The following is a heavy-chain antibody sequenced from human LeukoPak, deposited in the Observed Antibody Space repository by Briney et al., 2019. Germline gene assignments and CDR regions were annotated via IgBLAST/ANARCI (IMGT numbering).Heavy chain of an antibody. CDR3: ARDYKVELVLHYYYYYGMDV. CDR1: GYTFTSYY. D-gene: IGHD6-6*01. V-gene: IGHV1-46*01. CDR2: INPSGGST. J-gene: IGHJ6*02. Sequence: ASVKVSCKPSGYTFTSYYMHWVRQPPGPGLEWMVIINPSGGSTSYAQKFQGRVTMTRDTSTSTVYMELSSLKSEDTAVYYCARDYKVELVLHYYYYYGMDVWAKGPRSPSP.